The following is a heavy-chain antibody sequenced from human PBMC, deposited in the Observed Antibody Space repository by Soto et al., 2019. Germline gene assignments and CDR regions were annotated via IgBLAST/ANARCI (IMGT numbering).Heavy chain of an antibody. J-gene: IGHJ3*02. D-gene: IGHD4-17*01. CDR2: ISYDGSNK. CDR3: ARLPLHDYGGTSYDALDI. Sequence: QVQQVESGGGVVQPGRSLRLSCAASGFTFSSYAMHWVRQAPGKGLEWVAVISYDGSNKYYADSVKGRFTISRDNSKNTLYLQMSSLRAEDSALYYSARLPLHDYGGTSYDALDIWGQGTMVTVSS. V-gene: IGHV3-30-3*01. CDR1: GFTFSSYA.